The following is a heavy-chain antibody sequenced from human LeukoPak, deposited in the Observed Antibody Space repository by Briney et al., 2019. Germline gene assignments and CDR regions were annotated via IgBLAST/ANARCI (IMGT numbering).Heavy chain of an antibody. V-gene: IGHV3-30-3*01. CDR3: AQNWNCDL. CDR2: ISHDGSRK. Sequence: PGGSLRLSCAASGFTFNIYAISWVRQAPGKGLEWAAVISHDGSRKYYADSVKGRFTISRDNSKNTVYLQMNSLRAEDTAVYYCAQNWNCDLWGQGTLVIVSS. J-gene: IGHJ4*02. D-gene: IGHD1-7*01. CDR1: GFTFNIYA.